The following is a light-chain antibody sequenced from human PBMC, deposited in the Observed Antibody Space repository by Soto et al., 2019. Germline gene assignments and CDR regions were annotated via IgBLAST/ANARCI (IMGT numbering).Light chain of an antibody. V-gene: IGLV1-51*01. CDR1: ASNIGNNS. J-gene: IGLJ1*01. Sequence: QSALTQPPSVSAAPGQRVTISCSGSASNIGNNSVSWYQQLPGAAPKLLIYDDNSRPSGIPDRFSGSKSGASATLGITGLQTGDEADYYCGTWDTSLPACVFGPGTKVTVL. CDR3: GTWDTSLPACV. CDR2: DDN.